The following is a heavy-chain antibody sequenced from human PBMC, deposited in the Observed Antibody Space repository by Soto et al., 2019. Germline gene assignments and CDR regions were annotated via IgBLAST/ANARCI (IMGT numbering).Heavy chain of an antibody. V-gene: IGHV1-69*02. Sequence: QVQLVQSGAEVKKPGSSVKVSCKASGGTFSSYTISWVRQAPGQGLEWMGRIIPILGIANYAQKFQGRVTITADKSTSTDYMELSSLRSEDTAVYYCARGVVVPAANYYYYGMDVWGQGTTVTVSS. D-gene: IGHD2-2*01. CDR3: ARGVVVPAANYYYYGMDV. CDR2: IIPILGIA. J-gene: IGHJ6*02. CDR1: GGTFSSYT.